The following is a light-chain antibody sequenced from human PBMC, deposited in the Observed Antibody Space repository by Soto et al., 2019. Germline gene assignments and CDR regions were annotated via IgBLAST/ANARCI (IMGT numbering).Light chain of an antibody. CDR1: QGIGAS. J-gene: IGKJ3*01. CDR3: QQLNSYPRT. CDR2: AAS. V-gene: IGKV1-9*01. Sequence: IQLTQSPSSLSASVGDIVTITCRASQGIGASLAWYQQKPGKAPSLLIYAASTLQSGVPSRFSGSGSGTDFTLTISSLQPEDFATYYCQQLNSYPRTFGPGTKVDIK.